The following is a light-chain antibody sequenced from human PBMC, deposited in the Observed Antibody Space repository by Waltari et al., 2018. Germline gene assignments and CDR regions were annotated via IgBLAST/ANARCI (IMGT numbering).Light chain of an antibody. Sequence: QSVLTQPPSASGTPGQRVTISCSGSSSNIGSNSVHWYQQLPGTAPKLLIYSSDEWPSGVPDRISGSKSGTSASLAISGLRSEDEDDYYCAAWDDSLNGVVFGGGTTLTVL. J-gene: IGLJ3*02. CDR2: SSD. V-gene: IGLV1-44*01. CDR1: SSNIGSNS. CDR3: AAWDDSLNGVV.